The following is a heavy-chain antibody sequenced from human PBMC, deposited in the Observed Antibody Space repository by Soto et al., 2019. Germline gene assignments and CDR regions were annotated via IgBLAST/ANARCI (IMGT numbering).Heavy chain of an antibody. CDR2: ISNDGRNK. V-gene: IGHV3-30*14. CDR3: ARGGYYTFWNGSIGTY. CDR1: QFTFSSFT. J-gene: IGHJ4*02. Sequence: QLHLVESGGGVVQPGKSLRVSCAASQFTFSSFTMHWIRQAPGKGLEWVAVISNDGRNKFYADSVKGRFTIPRDNSKNTLFLQMNSLTSEDTAVYYCARGGYYTFWNGSIGTYWGQGTLVTVSS. D-gene: IGHD3-3*01.